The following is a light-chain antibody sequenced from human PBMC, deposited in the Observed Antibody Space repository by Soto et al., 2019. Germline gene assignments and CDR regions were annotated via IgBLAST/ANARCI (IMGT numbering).Light chain of an antibody. CDR3: AAWDDSLKGLL. V-gene: IGLV1-44*01. CDR2: GTT. CDR1: DSNIGSNA. Sequence: QSVLTQPPSASGTPGQSVTFSCSGSDSNIGSNAVNWYQQVPGTAPRLLIYGTTQRPSGVPDRFSGSKSGTSASLAISGLQSEDEADYHCAAWDDSLKGLLFGGGTKVTVL. J-gene: IGLJ2*01.